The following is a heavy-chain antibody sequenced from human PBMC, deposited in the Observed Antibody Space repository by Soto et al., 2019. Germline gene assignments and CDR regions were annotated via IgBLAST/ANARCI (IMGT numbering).Heavy chain of an antibody. CDR3: ARVTVIGPTDC. Sequence: EVQLVESGGGLIQPGGSLRLSCAASGFTVSSNYMSWVRQAPGKGLEWVSVIYSGGNTYYTDSVKGRFTISRDNSKNTLYLQMDSLRAEDTALYYCARVTVIGPTDCWGQGTLVTVSS. V-gene: IGHV3-53*01. D-gene: IGHD4-17*01. CDR2: IYSGGNT. CDR1: GFTVSSNY. J-gene: IGHJ4*02.